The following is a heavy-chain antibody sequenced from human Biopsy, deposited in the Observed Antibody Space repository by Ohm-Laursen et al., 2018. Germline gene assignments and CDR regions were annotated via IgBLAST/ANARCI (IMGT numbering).Heavy chain of an antibody. CDR2: IFYRGST. D-gene: IGHD3-22*01. CDR1: GGSVSNNNYY. J-gene: IGHJ5*02. V-gene: IGHV4-39*01. Sequence: SETLSLTCTVSGGSVSNNNYYWGWIRQPPGKGLEWIGSIFYRGSTHYKPSLKSRVNISVDTTKNQFSLKLKSVTAADTVVYYCARDYDTSGYYYVSWGQGTLVTVSS. CDR3: ARDYDTSGYYYVS.